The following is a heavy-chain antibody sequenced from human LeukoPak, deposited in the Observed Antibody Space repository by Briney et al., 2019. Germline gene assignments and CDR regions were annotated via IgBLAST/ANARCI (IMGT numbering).Heavy chain of an antibody. Sequence: SETLSLTCTASGGSISSGSYNWSWLRQPAGKGLEWIVRIYTSGSTNYNPSHNRRTTISVDTSKNQFSLKLSSVTSADTAVYYCARDPWNYDILTGYYVHWFDPWGQGTLVTVTA. D-gene: IGHD3-9*01. V-gene: IGHV4-61*02. CDR2: IYTSGST. J-gene: IGHJ5*02. CDR1: GGSISSGSYN. CDR3: ARDPWNYDILTGYYVHWFDP.